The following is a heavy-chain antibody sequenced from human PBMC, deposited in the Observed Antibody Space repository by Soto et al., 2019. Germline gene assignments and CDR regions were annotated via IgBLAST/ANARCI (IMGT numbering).Heavy chain of an antibody. V-gene: IGHV3-23*01. D-gene: IGHD3-22*01. J-gene: IGHJ4*02. CDR1: GFTFSSYA. CDR3: AKHGPDITMIVVVITGTPHFDY. Sequence: HPWGSLRLSCAASGFTFSSYAMSWVRQAPGKGLEWVSAISGSGGSTYYADSVKGRFTISRDNSKNTLYLQMNSLRAEDTAVYYCAKHGPDITMIVVVITGTPHFDYWGQGTLVTVPQ. CDR2: ISGSGGST.